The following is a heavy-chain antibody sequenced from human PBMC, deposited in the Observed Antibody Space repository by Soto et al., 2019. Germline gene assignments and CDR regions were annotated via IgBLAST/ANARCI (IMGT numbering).Heavy chain of an antibody. V-gene: IGHV3-33*01. CDR1: GFTFSAYG. CDR2: IWPDGNNK. D-gene: IGHD3-3*01. Sequence: QVQLVESGGGVVQPGRSLRLSCAASGFTFSAYGMHWVRQAPGKGLEWVAVIWPDGNNKYYADSVKGRVTISRDNSKNTLYLQMNSLRAEDTAVYYCARDGHYYYTTTWSCWFDPWGQGTLVTVSS. J-gene: IGHJ5*02. CDR3: ARDGHYYYTTTWSCWFDP.